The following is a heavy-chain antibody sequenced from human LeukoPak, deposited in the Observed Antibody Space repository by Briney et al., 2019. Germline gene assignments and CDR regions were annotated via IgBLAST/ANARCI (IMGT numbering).Heavy chain of an antibody. CDR2: IYTSGST. CDR1: GGSISGYY. D-gene: IGHD5-12*01. J-gene: IGHJ3*02. Sequence: PSETLSLTCAVYGGSISGYYWSWIRQPPGKGLEWIGYIYTSGSTNYNPSLKSRVTISVDTSKNQFSLKLSSVTAADTAVYYCARGGYDYGDAFDIWGQGTMVTVSS. V-gene: IGHV4-34*01. CDR3: ARGGYDYGDAFDI.